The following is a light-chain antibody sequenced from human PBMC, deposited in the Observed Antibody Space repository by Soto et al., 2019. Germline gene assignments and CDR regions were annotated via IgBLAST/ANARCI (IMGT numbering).Light chain of an antibody. J-gene: IGKJ1*01. V-gene: IGKV3-20*01. CDR1: QSVPDSS. CDR3: QQYGSAPWT. Sequence: EIVLTQSPGTLSLSPGERATLSCRASQSVPDSSLAWYQQRPGQTPRLIISAASNRAAAIPDRFRGSGSGTDFTLTINTLEPEDSAVYYCQQYGSAPWTFGPGTKVEIK. CDR2: AAS.